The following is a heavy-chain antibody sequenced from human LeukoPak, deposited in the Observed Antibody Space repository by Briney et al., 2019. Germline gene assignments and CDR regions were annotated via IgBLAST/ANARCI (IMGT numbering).Heavy chain of an antibody. CDR1: GLTFSSYS. CDR3: ARGWNRGDY. Sequence: PGGSLRLTCAASGLTFSSYSMNWVRQAPGKGLEWISYVSSSSSAMYYADSVKGRFTISRDKAKNSLYLQMNSLRDEDTAVYYCARGWNRGDYWGQGTLVTVSS. CDR2: VSSSSSAM. D-gene: IGHD3-10*01. J-gene: IGHJ4*02. V-gene: IGHV3-48*02.